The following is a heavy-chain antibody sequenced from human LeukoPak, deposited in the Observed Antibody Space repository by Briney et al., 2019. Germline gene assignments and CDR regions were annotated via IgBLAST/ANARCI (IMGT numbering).Heavy chain of an antibody. CDR2: IWYDGSNK. CDR1: GFTFSSYG. V-gene: IGHV3-33*01. CDR3: ARDGYSGYQDLGGYFDY. D-gene: IGHD5-12*01. J-gene: IGHJ4*02. Sequence: GGSLRLSCAASGFTFSSYGMHWVRQAPGKGLEWVAAIWYDGSNKYYADSVKGRFTISRDNSKNTLYLQMNSLRAEDTAVYYCARDGYSGYQDLGGYFDYWGQGTLVTVSS.